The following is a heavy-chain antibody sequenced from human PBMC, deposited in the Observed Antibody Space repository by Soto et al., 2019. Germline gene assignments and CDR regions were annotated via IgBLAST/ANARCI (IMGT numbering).Heavy chain of an antibody. Sequence: VGSLRLSCAASGLTVNSNYMSWVRQAPGKGLEWVSVPYSGGTTYYADSVQGRFTISRDTSKNTLYLQMNSLRAEDTAVYYCARDAGRHWPFLNYWAQGALVPVS. D-gene: IGHD1-1*01. V-gene: IGHV3-53*01. CDR2: PYSGGTT. CDR3: ARDAGRHWPFLNY. CDR1: GLTVNSNY. J-gene: IGHJ4*02.